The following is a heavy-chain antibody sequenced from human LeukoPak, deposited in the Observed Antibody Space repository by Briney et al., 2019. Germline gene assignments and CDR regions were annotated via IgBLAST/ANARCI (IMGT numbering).Heavy chain of an antibody. CDR1: GFTFSSYA. J-gene: IGHJ6*02. V-gene: IGHV3-23*01. Sequence: GGSLILSCAASGFTFSSYAMSWVRQAPGKGLEWVSAISGSGGSTYYADSVKGRFTISRDNSKNTLYLQMNSLRAGDTAVYYCAKTSSIARDGYSNNYYYYGMDVWGQGTTVTVSS. D-gene: IGHD5-24*01. CDR2: ISGSGGST. CDR3: AKTSSIARDGYSNNYYYYGMDV.